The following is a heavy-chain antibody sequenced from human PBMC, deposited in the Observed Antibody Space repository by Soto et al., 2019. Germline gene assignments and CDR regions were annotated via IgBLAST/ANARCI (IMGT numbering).Heavy chain of an antibody. D-gene: IGHD3-16*01. Sequence: QVQVVESGGGVVQPGRSLRLSCAGSGFTFSKYSIHWVRQAPGKGLEWVAVISYDGNNEHYADSVKGRFTISKDNSKNTLYQQINSLRAEDAAGYCCTGDRYSGENLVPRGVYYHYAVDVWGLGTAVTVSS. J-gene: IGHJ6*02. CDR1: GFTFSKYS. V-gene: IGHV3-30-3*01. CDR2: ISYDGNNE. CDR3: TGDRYSGENLVPRGVYYHYAVDV.